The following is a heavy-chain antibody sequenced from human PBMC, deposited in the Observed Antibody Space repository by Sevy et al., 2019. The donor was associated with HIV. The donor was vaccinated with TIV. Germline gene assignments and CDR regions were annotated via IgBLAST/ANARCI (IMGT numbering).Heavy chain of an antibody. Sequence: SETLSLTCGVSAASVRSGNYYWSWIRQAPGKGLEWFGYIHYRGTTNYTPSLKGRVTMSVDTSKNQFSLGLSSVTDADTAVYYCARVYTMVDDVTYLFDYWGQGTLVTVSS. D-gene: IGHD3-10*01. CDR2: IHYRGTT. J-gene: IGHJ4*02. CDR1: AASVRSGNYY. V-gene: IGHV4-61*01. CDR3: ARVYTMVDDVTYLFDY.